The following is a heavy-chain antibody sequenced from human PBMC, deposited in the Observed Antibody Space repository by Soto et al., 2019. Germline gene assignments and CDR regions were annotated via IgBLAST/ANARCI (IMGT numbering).Heavy chain of an antibody. CDR1: GGSISSYY. D-gene: IGHD3-22*01. J-gene: IGHJ4*02. CDR2: IYYSGST. Sequence: SETLSLTCTVSGGSISSYYWSWIRHPPGKGLEWIGYIYYSGSTNYNPSLKSRVTISVDTSKNQFSLKLSSVTAADTAVYYCARERYYYDSSGSFDYWGQGTLVTVSS. CDR3: ARERYYYDSSGSFDY. V-gene: IGHV4-59*01.